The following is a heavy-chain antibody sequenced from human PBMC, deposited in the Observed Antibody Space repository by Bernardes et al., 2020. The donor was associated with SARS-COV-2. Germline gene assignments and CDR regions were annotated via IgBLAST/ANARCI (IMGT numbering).Heavy chain of an antibody. Sequence: ASVKVSCKASGYIVTNYYIHWVRQAPGQGLEWMGIFNPSGGSTSYAEKFQDRVTMTSDTSTSTVYMELSSLRSEDTAVYYCARGRHDYGEYGYFFDFWGQGTLVTVSS. CDR1: GYIVTNYY. CDR3: ARGRHDYGEYGYFFDF. V-gene: IGHV1-46*03. CDR2: FNPSGGST. D-gene: IGHD4-17*01. J-gene: IGHJ4*02.